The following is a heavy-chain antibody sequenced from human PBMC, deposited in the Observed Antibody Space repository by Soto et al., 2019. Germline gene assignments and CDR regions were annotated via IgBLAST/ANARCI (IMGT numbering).Heavy chain of an antibody. V-gene: IGHV1-69*01. Sequence: QVQLVQSGAEMKKPGSSVKVSCKASGGTFGSNGITWARQAPGQGIEWMGGIIPIFGTTNYAQKFQGRVTITADESTSTAYMELSSLSSEDTAVYYCARGTAYSGSALHYKYYYGMDVWGQGTTVTVSS. CDR3: ARGTAYSGSALHYKYYYGMDV. D-gene: IGHD5-12*01. J-gene: IGHJ6*02. CDR1: GGTFGSNG. CDR2: IIPIFGTT.